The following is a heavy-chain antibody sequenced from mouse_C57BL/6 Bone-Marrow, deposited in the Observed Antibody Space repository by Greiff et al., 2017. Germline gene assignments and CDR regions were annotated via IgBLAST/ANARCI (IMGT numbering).Heavy chain of an antibody. J-gene: IGHJ2*01. Sequence: QVQLQQPVAELVQPRASVKVSCKSSCYTFTSYWMHCVKQRPGQGLECIVRIHPSDSDTTYNQQFNGKSTLTVDKSSSSAYMQLRRLTSDDTVVYYCSIRIYYGNHIDYWREGTLLTVS. V-gene: IGHV1-74*01. CDR3: SIRIYYGNHIDY. CDR2: IHPSDSDT. CDR1: CYTFTSYW. D-gene: IGHD2-1*01.